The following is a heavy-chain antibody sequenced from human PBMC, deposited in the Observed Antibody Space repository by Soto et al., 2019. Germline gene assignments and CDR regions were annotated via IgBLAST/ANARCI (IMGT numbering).Heavy chain of an antibody. CDR1: GYTFTSYD. V-gene: IGHV1-8*01. Sequence: WASVKVSCKASGYTFTSYDINWVRQATGEGLEWMGWMNPNSGNTGYAQKFQGRVTMTRNTSISTAYMELSSLRSEDTAVYYCARGPGYCSGGSCYANRYYYYYMDVWGKGTTVTVSS. CDR2: MNPNSGNT. J-gene: IGHJ6*03. CDR3: ARGPGYCSGGSCYANRYYYYYMDV. D-gene: IGHD2-15*01.